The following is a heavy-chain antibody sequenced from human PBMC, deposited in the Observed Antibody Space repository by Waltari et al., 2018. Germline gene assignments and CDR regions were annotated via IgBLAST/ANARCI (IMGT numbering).Heavy chain of an antibody. V-gene: IGHV5-51*01. CDR3: AKGIDTTHPYYFDY. CDR2: IDPSDSDT. Sequence: EVQLVQSGAEVKRPGESLQISCKTSGYSFTNYWISWVRQMPGKGLEWMGAIDPSDSDTTYSSSFQGQVTISADKSISTAYLQWSSLKASDSATYYCAKGIDTTHPYYFDYWGQGVLVTVSS. CDR1: GYSFTNYW. J-gene: IGHJ4*02. D-gene: IGHD1-26*01.